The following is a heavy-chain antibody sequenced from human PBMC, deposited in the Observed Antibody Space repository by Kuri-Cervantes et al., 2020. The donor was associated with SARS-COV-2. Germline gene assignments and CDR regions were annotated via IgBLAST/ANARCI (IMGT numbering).Heavy chain of an antibody. CDR1: GFTFGSYE. D-gene: IGHD5-18*01. Sequence: GGSLRLSCAASGFTFGSYEMNWVRRAPGKGLEWVATISYDGSNQYYGDSVKGRFTFSRDNSKNRMYLQMDSLRSEDTAVYYCASGYSYGFQPHVAFDIWGQGTMVTVSS. V-gene: IGHV3-30*03. CDR2: ISYDGSNQ. CDR3: ASGYSYGFQPHVAFDI. J-gene: IGHJ3*02.